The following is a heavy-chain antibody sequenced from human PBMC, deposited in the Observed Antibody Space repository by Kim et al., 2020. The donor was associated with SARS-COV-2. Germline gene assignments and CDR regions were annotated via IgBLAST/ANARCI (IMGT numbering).Heavy chain of an antibody. Sequence: GGSLRLSCAASGFTFSSYAMHWVRQAPGKGLEWVAVISYDGSNKYYADSVKGRFTISRDNSKNTLYLQMNSLRAEDTAVYYCAREGYSSGWGPYFDYWGQGTLVTVSS. D-gene: IGHD6-19*01. J-gene: IGHJ4*02. CDR3: AREGYSSGWGPYFDY. CDR2: ISYDGSNK. V-gene: IGHV3-30*04. CDR1: GFTFSSYA.